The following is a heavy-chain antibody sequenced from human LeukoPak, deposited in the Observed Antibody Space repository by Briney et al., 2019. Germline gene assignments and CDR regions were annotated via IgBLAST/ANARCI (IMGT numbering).Heavy chain of an antibody. CDR1: GFTFSSYW. V-gene: IGHV3-74*01. D-gene: IGHD5-18*01. CDR3: ARDLALYSPYPRFDP. J-gene: IGHJ5*02. Sequence: PGGSLRLSCAASGFTFSSYWMHWVRQAPGKGLGWVSRINSDGSSTSYADSVKGRFTISRDNAKNTLYLQMNSLRAEDTAVYYCARDLALYSPYPRFDPWGQGTLVTVSS. CDR2: INSDGSST.